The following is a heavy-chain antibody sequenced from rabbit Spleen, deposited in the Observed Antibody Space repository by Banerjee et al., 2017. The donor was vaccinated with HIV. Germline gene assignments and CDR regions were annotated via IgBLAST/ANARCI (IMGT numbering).Heavy chain of an antibody. D-gene: IGHD1-1*01. CDR2: VGSGATGNT. J-gene: IGHJ4*01. CDR1: GVSFSSSSY. CDR3: VRDKASSSGDYSL. Sequence: EQLEESGGGLVKPEGSLTLTCKASGVSFSSSSYICWVRQAPGKGLEWIGCVGSGATGNTYYASWVNGRFTISSHNAQNTLYLQLNSLTAADTATYFCVRDKASSSGDYSLWGPGTLVTVS. V-gene: IGHV1S45*01.